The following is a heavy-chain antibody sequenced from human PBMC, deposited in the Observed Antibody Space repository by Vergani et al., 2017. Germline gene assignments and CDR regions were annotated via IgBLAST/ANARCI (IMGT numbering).Heavy chain of an antibody. V-gene: IGHV1-18*04. J-gene: IGHJ6*02. Sequence: VQVVESGGGLIKPGGSLRLSCVVSGITFKNAWINWVRQAPGKGLEWMGWISAYNGNTNYAQKLQGRVTMTTDTSTSTAYMELRSLRSDDTAVYYCARDPDIVVVPAAPYYYYYYGMDVWGQGTTVTVSS. CDR2: ISAYNGNT. CDR1: GITFKNAW. CDR3: ARDPDIVVVPAAPYYYYYYGMDV. D-gene: IGHD2-2*01.